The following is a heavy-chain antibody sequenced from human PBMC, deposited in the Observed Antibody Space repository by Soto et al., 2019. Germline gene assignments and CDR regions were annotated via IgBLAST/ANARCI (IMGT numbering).Heavy chain of an antibody. Sequence: EVQLVESGGGLVQPGGSLKLSCAASGFTFSDSAMHWVRQASGKGLEWVGRIRSKANNYATAYAASVKGRFTISRDDSKNTACLQMNSLKTEDTAVYYCTRPGYSYGWHAFDIWGQGTMVTVSS. V-gene: IGHV3-73*02. CDR1: GFTFSDSA. CDR3: TRPGYSYGWHAFDI. CDR2: IRSKANNYAT. J-gene: IGHJ3*02. D-gene: IGHD5-18*01.